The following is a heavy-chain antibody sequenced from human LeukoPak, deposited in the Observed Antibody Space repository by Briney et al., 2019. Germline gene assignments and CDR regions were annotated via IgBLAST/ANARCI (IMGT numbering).Heavy chain of an antibody. J-gene: IGHJ5*02. D-gene: IGHD2-2*01. CDR2: IYYSGST. CDR3: ARTTEDCSSTSCYQYWFDP. CDR1: GGSISSYY. Sequence: PSETLSLTCTVSGGSISSYYWSWIRQPPGKGLEWIGYIYYSGSTNYNPSLKSRVTISVDTSKNQFSLKLNSVTAADTAVYYCARTTEDCSSTSCYQYWFDPWGQGTLVTVSS. V-gene: IGHV4-59*01.